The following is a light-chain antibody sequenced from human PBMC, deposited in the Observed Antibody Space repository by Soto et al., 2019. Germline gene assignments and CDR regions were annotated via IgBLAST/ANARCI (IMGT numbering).Light chain of an antibody. J-gene: IGLJ3*02. CDR1: SSDVGGYNY. CDR3: CSFTSSSTVV. CDR2: EVS. Sequence: QAVVTQPASVSGTPGQSITFSCTGTSSDVGGYNYVSWYQQHPGKTPKLMIYEVSNRPSGVSDRFSGSKSGNTASLTISGLQAEDEADYYCCSFTSSSTVVFGGGTKLTVL. V-gene: IGLV2-14*01.